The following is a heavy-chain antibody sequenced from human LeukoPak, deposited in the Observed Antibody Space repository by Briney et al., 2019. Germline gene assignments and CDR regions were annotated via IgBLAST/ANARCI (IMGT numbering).Heavy chain of an antibody. CDR3: ARGEPRTSRAYYYGMDV. V-gene: IGHV1-2*02. D-gene: IGHD1-14*01. CDR1: GYTFTSYD. J-gene: IGHJ6*02. Sequence: WASVKVSCKASGYTFTSYDINWVRQATGQGLEWMGWINPNSGGTNYAQKFQGRVTMTRDTSISTAYMELSRLRSDDTAVYYCARGEPRTSRAYYYGMDVWGQGTTVTVSS. CDR2: INPNSGGT.